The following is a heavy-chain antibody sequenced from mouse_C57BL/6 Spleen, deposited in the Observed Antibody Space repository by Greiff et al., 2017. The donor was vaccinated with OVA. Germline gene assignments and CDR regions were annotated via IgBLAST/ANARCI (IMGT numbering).Heavy chain of an antibody. Sequence: VQLVESGPELVKPGASVKISCKASGYAFSSSWMNWVKQRPGKGLEWIGRIYPGDGDTNYNGKFKGKATLTADKSSSTAYMQLSSLTSEDSAVYFCARYGYDTYYFDYWGQGTTLTVSS. V-gene: IGHV1-82*01. CDR1: GYAFSSSW. CDR2: IYPGDGDT. CDR3: ARYGYDTYYFDY. D-gene: IGHD2-2*01. J-gene: IGHJ2*01.